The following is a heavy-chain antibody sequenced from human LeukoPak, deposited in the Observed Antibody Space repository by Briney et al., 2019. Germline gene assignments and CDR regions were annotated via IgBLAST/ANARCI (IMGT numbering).Heavy chain of an antibody. V-gene: IGHV4-31*03. CDR3: ARGVYGDYDPLDYYYYGMDV. CDR1: GASISSGGYY. D-gene: IGHD4-17*01. J-gene: IGHJ6*02. CDR2: IYYSGST. Sequence: SQTLSLTCTVSGASISSGGYYWSWIRQHPGKGLAWIGYIYYSGSTYYNPSLKSRVTMSVDTSKNQFSLKLSSVTAADTAVYYCARGVYGDYDPLDYYYYGMDVWGQGTTVTVSS.